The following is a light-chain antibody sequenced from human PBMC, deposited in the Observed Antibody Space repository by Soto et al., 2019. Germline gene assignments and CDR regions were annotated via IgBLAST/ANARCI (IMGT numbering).Light chain of an antibody. V-gene: IGLV2-14*01. CDR2: DVS. J-gene: IGLJ2*01. CDR3: SSNTSSSTLV. CDR1: SSDVGGYNY. Sequence: QSALTQPASVSGSPGQSITISCTGTSSDVGGYNYVSWYQQHPGKAPKLMIYDVSNRPSGVSNRFSGSKSGNTASLTISGRQADDDADYYCSSNTSSSTLVFGGGTKLTVL.